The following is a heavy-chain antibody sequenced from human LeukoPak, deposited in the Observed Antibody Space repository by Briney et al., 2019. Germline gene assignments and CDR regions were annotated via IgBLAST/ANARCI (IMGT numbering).Heavy chain of an antibody. CDR3: ARRSVTRWYYSD. CDR2: ISPTGGT. Sequence: KPSEALSLTCSVSGGSISSYYWSWTRQPPGKGLEWIGYISPTGGTNYNPSLTSRVTVTVDTSKNFFSLNLNPVTAADTAVYFCARRSVTRWYYSDWGQGTLVTVSS. D-gene: IGHD3-10*01. V-gene: IGHV4-4*09. CDR1: GGSISSYY. J-gene: IGHJ4*02.